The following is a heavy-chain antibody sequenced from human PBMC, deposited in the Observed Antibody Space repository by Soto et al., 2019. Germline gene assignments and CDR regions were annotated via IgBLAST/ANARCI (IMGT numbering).Heavy chain of an antibody. CDR1: GYTFTNYA. D-gene: IGHD3-10*01. CDR2: INAGNGNT. V-gene: IGHV1-3*01. Sequence: QVQLVQSGAEVTKPGASVKVSCKASGYTFTNYAIHWVRQAPGQRLEWMGWINAGNGNTKYSQKFQGRVTITRDTSASTAYMGLSSLRSEDTAVYYCARSTSSTLSYYYGMDVWGQGTTVTVSS. CDR3: ARSTSSTLSYYYGMDV. J-gene: IGHJ6*02.